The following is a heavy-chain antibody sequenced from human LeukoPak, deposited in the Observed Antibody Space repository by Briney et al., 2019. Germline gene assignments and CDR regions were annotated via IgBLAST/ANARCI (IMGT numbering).Heavy chain of an antibody. V-gene: IGHV3-23*01. Sequence: GRSLRLSCAASGISFRSYAMSWVRQAPGKGLEWVSAISGSGGSTYYADSVKGRFTISRDNSKNTLYLQMNSLRAEDTAVYYCAKDLRYSYGPSDYWGQGTLVTVSS. CDR2: ISGSGGST. J-gene: IGHJ4*02. D-gene: IGHD5-18*01. CDR3: AKDLRYSYGPSDY. CDR1: GISFRSYA.